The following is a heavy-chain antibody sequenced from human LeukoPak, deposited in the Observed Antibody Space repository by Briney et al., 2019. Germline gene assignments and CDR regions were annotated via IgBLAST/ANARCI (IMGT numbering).Heavy chain of an antibody. CDR3: ARLAGTTSGYYYYMDV. J-gene: IGHJ6*03. CDR2: IYTSGST. CDR1: GGSISSYY. V-gene: IGHV4-4*09. Sequence: SETLSLTCTVSGGSISSYYWSWIRQPTGKGLEWIGYIYTSGSTNYNPSLKSRVTISVDTSKNQFSLKLSSVTAADTAVYCCARLAGTTSGYYYYMDVWGKGTRSPSP. D-gene: IGHD1-7*01.